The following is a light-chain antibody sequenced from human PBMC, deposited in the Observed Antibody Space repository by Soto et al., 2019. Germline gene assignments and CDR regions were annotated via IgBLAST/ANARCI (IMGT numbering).Light chain of an antibody. CDR3: QQYNNWPMYT. J-gene: IGKJ2*01. CDR1: PSVSSN. V-gene: IGKV3-15*01. CDR2: GAS. Sequence: EIVMTQSPATLSVSPGERATLSCRASPSVSSNLAWYQQNPGQAPRLLIYGASTRATVIPARFSGSRSGTEFTLTISSLQSEYFALDYDQQYNNWPMYTGGQGIKLEIK.